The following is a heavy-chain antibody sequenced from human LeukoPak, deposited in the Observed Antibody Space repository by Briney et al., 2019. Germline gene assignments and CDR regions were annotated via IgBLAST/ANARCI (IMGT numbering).Heavy chain of an antibody. CDR3: ARVAGGSSFSFDY. J-gene: IGHJ4*02. Sequence: GGSLRLSCAASGFTVSSNYMSWVRQAPGKGLEWVSVIYSGGSTYYADSVKGRFTISRDNSKNTLYHQMNSLRAEDTAVYYCARVAGGSSFSFDYWGQGTLVTVSS. CDR2: IYSGGST. V-gene: IGHV3-53*01. D-gene: IGHD6-6*01. CDR1: GFTVSSNY.